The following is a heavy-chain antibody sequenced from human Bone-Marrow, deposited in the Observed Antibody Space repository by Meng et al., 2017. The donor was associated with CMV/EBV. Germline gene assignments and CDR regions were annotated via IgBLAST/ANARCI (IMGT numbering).Heavy chain of an antibody. V-gene: IGHV3-9*01. Sequence: SLKISCAASGFTFDDYAMHWVRQAPGKGLEWVSGNSGNSGSVGYADSVKGRFTISRDNAKNSLYLKMNSLRAEDTALYYCAKDGGHVWFYAMDVWGQGTTVTVSS. CDR1: GFTFDDYA. D-gene: IGHD3-10*01. CDR2: NSGNSGSV. CDR3: AKDGGHVWFYAMDV. J-gene: IGHJ6*02.